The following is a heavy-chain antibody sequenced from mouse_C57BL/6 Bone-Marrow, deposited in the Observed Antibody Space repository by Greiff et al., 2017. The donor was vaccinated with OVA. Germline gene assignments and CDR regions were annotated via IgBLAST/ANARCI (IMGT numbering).Heavy chain of an antibody. CDR1: GYTFTSYW. V-gene: IGHV1-59*01. CDR2: IDPSDSYT. CDR3: ARVDFYYFDY. Sequence: QVQLQQPGAELVRPGTSVKLSCKASGYTFTSYWMHWVKQRPGQGLEWIGVIDPSDSYTNYNQKFKGKATLTVDTSSSTAYMQLSSLTSEDSAVYYCARVDFYYFDYWGQGTTLTVSS. J-gene: IGHJ2*01.